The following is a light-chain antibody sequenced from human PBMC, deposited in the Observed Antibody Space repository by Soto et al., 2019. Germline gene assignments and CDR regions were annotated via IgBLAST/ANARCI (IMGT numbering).Light chain of an antibody. J-gene: IGKJ5*01. Sequence: IVVTQSPATRSLSPGERATLACRASQSISNYLAWSPPRPGQAPRLLIYDASNTATGTPARFSGSGSGTDFSLTISRLEPEDLAEYYCQQRSNWPHFGQGTRLEIK. CDR1: QSISNY. CDR2: DAS. CDR3: QQRSNWPH. V-gene: IGKV3-11*01.